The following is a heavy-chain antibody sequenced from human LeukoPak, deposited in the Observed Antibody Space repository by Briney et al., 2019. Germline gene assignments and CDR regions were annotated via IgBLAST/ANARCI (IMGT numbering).Heavy chain of an antibody. J-gene: IGHJ6*02. D-gene: IGHD2-15*01. CDR1: GGTFSSYA. Sequence: SVKVSCKASGGTFSSYAISWVRQAPGQGLEWMGGIIPIFGTANYAQKFQGRVTITADESTSTAYMELSSLRSEDAAVYYCARARGVVVAATTPDYYYYGMDVWGQGTTVTVSS. CDR2: IIPIFGTA. V-gene: IGHV1-69*13. CDR3: ARARGVVVAATTPDYYYYGMDV.